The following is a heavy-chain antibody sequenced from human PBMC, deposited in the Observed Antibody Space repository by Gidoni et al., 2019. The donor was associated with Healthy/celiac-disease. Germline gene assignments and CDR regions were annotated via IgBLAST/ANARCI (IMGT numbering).Heavy chain of an antibody. V-gene: IGHV3-23*01. CDR2: VSGGIGST. Sequence: EVQLLESGGGLVQPGGSLRPSCAASGFTFSSYAMSGVRQAPGKGLEGVAVVSGGIGSTYNADSVRGRFTISRDNSKNTLYLQMTGRGAGDTAVYYCAKGPPWGDIVPMDVWGKGTTVTVSS. D-gene: IGHD2-8*01. CDR3: AKGPPWGDIVPMDV. CDR1: GFTFSSYA. J-gene: IGHJ6*03.